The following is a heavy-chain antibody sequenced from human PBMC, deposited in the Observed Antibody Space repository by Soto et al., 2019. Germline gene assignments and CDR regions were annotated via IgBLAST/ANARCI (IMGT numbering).Heavy chain of an antibody. V-gene: IGHV4-59*01. CDR2: IYYSGST. CDR1: GGSISSYY. Sequence: SSETLSLTCTVSGGSISSYYWSWIRQPPGKGLEWIGYIYYSGSTNYNPSLKSRVTISVDTSKNQFSLKLSSVTAADTAVYYCARSYYYDSSGHLGDFDYWGQGTLVTVSS. CDR3: ARSYYYDSSGHLGDFDY. J-gene: IGHJ4*02. D-gene: IGHD3-22*01.